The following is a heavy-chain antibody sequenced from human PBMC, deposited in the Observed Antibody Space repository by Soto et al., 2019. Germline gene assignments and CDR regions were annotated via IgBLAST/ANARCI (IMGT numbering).Heavy chain of an antibody. Sequence: PSETLSLTCTVSGGSISSYYWSWIRQPPGKGLEWIGYIYYSGSTNYNPSLKSRVTISVDTSKNQFSLKLSSVTAADAAVYYCARVYGYGDFELDYWGQGTLVTVAS. CDR1: GGSISSYY. D-gene: IGHD4-17*01. V-gene: IGHV4-59*01. J-gene: IGHJ4*02. CDR3: ARVYGYGDFELDY. CDR2: IYYSGST.